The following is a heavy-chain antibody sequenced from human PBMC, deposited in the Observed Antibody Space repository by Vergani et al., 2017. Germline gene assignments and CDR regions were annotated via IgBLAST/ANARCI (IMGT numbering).Heavy chain of an antibody. J-gene: IGHJ4*02. D-gene: IGHD3-9*01. CDR1: GYTFSKYY. V-gene: IGHV1-46*03. CDR2: INPSGGHT. CDR3: ARGDYGILTGYRY. Sequence: QVQVVQSGAEVKKSGASVKVSCKTSGYTFSKYYMHLVRQAPGQGLEWMGIINPSGGHTNYAQKFQGRVTMTRDTSTSTVYMELRSLRSGDTAIYYCARGDYGILTGYRYWGQGTLVTVSA.